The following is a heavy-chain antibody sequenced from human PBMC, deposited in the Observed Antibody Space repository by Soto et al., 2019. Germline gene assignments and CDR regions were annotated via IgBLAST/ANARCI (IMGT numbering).Heavy chain of an antibody. CDR3: ASQLVAYAMDV. D-gene: IGHD1-1*01. Sequence: EVQLVESGGGLVHPGGSLRLSCTVSGFTFGDYWMTWVRQAPGKGLEWVANMTQDGSEKYYVDSVQGRFAISRDNAKNSLYLQMHSLSAEDTDVYYCASQLVAYAMDVWGQGTTVTVSS. J-gene: IGHJ6*02. CDR1: GFTFGDYW. CDR2: MTQDGSEK. V-gene: IGHV3-7*05.